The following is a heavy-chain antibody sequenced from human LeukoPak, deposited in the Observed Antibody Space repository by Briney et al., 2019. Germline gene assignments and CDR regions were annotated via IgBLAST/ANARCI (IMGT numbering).Heavy chain of an antibody. Sequence: SETLSLTCTVSGVSISTSNYYWGWIRQPPGKGLEWIGNIFYSGSTYYGPSLKSRLTISLDTSRNQFSLKLNSVTAADTAVYYCARDAYGGNSWGWFDPWGQGTLVTVSS. J-gene: IGHJ5*02. CDR1: GVSISTSNYY. CDR2: IFYSGST. D-gene: IGHD4-23*01. V-gene: IGHV4-39*07. CDR3: ARDAYGGNSWGWFDP.